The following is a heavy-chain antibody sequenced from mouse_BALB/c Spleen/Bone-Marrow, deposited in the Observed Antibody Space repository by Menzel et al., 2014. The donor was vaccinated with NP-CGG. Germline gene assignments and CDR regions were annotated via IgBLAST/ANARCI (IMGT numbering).Heavy chain of an antibody. CDR1: GYSFXNYW. D-gene: IGHD4-1*01. V-gene: IGHV1-61*01. Sequence: QVQLQQSGAELVRPGTSVQLSCKASGYSFXNYWTNWVKQRPGQGLEWIGMIHPSDSESRLNQKFKDKATLTVDKSSTTAYMQLSSPTSEDSAVYYCARGLGEIWGYWDQGTTLTVSS. J-gene: IGHJ2*01. CDR2: IHPSDSES. CDR3: ARGLGEIWGY.